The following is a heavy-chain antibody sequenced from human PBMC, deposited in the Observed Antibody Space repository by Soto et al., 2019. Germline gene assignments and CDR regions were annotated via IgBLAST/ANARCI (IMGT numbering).Heavy chain of an antibody. V-gene: IGHV3-30*18. CDR2: ISYDGSNK. CDR3: AKDLYYDILTGYYGHYYYYGMDV. D-gene: IGHD3-9*01. Sequence: GGSLRLSCAASGFTFSSYGMHWVRQAPGKGLEWVAVISYDGSNKYYADSVKGRFTISRDNSKNTLYLQMNSLRAEDTAVYYCAKDLYYDILTGYYGHYYYYGMDVWGQGTTVTVSS. J-gene: IGHJ6*02. CDR1: GFTFSSYG.